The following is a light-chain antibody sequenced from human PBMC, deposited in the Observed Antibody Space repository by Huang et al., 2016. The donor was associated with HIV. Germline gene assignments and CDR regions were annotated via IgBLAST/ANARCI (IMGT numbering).Light chain of an antibody. V-gene: IGKV3-20*01. Sequence: EIVLTQSPGTLSLSPGERATLSCRASQRVSSSHLHWYQQKAGQSPRRLIDGSASRASGHPNRFSGSGSGTDFTLTISRLDPEEFAVYYCQQYGTSTSTFGQGTRVEVK. CDR3: QQYGTSTST. CDR1: QRVSSSH. CDR2: GSA. J-gene: IGKJ1*01.